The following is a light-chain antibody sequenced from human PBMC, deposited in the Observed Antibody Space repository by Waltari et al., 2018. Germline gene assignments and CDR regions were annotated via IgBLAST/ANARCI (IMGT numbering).Light chain of an antibody. CDR1: TSYFGSYYL. Sequence: QSALTQPASVSGTPGQSITISCSGTTSYFGSYYLVSWYQQHPGEAPKLLICEVFKRPPDTSSRFSGAKSGSTASLTISGLQPEDEADYYCCSYAGRGTYVFGSGTKVTVL. J-gene: IGLJ1*01. CDR2: EVF. CDR3: CSYAGRGTYV. V-gene: IGLV2-23*02.